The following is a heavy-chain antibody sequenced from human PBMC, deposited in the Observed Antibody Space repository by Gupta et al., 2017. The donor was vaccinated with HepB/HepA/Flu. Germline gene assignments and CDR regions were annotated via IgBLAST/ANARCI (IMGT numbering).Heavy chain of an antibody. CDR3: TTVPGYWWDWIDP. CDR2: IKSKTDGGTT. Sequence: EVQLVESGGGLVKPGGSLRLSCAASGFTFSNAWMGWVRQAPGKGLEWVGRIKSKTDGGTTDYAAPVKGRFTISRDDSKNTLYLQMNSLKTEDTAVYYCTTVPGYWWDWIDPWGQGTLVTVSS. V-gene: IGHV3-15*01. D-gene: IGHD2-2*03. J-gene: IGHJ5*02. CDR1: GFTFSNAW.